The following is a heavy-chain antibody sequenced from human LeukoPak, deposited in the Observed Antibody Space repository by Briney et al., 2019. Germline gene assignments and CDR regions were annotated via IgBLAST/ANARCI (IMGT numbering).Heavy chain of an antibody. CDR3: ARGLWFGDNRYGMDV. Sequence: ASVKVSCKASGYTFTSYYMHWVRQAPGQGLEWMGIINPSGGSTSYAQKFQGRVTMTRDTSTSTVYMELSSLRSEDTAVYYCARGLWFGDNRYGMDVWGQGTTVTVCS. CDR2: INPSGGST. J-gene: IGHJ6*02. CDR1: GYTFTSYY. V-gene: IGHV1-46*01. D-gene: IGHD3-10*01.